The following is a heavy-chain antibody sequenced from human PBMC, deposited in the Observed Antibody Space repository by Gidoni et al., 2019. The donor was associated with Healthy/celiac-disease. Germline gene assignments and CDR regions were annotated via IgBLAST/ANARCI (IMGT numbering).Heavy chain of an antibody. V-gene: IGHV3-15*01. Sequence: EVQLVESGGGLVKPGGSLRLSCAASGFTFSNAWMSWVRQAPGKGLEWVGRIKSKTDGGTTDYAAPVKGRFTISRDDSKNTLYLQMNSLKTEDTAVYYCTTDSYGEVSIPYYYYGMDVWGQGTTVTVSS. CDR1: GFTFSNAW. J-gene: IGHJ6*02. D-gene: IGHD4-17*01. CDR2: IKSKTDGGTT. CDR3: TTDSYGEVSIPYYYYGMDV.